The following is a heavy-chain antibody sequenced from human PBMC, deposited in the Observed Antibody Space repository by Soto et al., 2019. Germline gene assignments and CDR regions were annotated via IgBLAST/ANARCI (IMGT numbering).Heavy chain of an antibody. J-gene: IGHJ4*02. Sequence: PSETLSLTCAVYGGSFSGYYWSWIRQPPGKGLEWIGEINHSGSTNYNPSLKSRVTISVDTSKNQFSLKLSSVTDADTAVYYCARPREYSGYDLDSWGQGTLVTVSS. CDR3: ARPREYSGYDLDS. CDR2: INHSGST. D-gene: IGHD5-12*01. V-gene: IGHV4-34*01. CDR1: GGSFSGYY.